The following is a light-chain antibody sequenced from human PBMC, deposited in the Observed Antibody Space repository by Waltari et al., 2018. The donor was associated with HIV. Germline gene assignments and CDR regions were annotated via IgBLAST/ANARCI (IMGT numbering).Light chain of an antibody. J-gene: IGLJ3*02. CDR3: QSYDSSLWV. V-gene: IGLV1-40*01. CDR2: GDT. Sequence: QSVLTQPPSVSGAPGQRVTISCPGSSPNIGAGSDVLWYQQLPGTAPKLLIYGDTNRPSGVPDRFSGSKSGTSASMAITGLQAEDEADYYCQSYDSSLWVFGGGTKLTVL. CDR1: SPNIGAGSD.